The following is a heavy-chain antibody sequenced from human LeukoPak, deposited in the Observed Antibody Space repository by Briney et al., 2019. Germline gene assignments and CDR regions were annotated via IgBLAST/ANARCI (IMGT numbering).Heavy chain of an antibody. D-gene: IGHD1-26*01. CDR3: ARIGPSGAYYMDV. J-gene: IGHJ6*03. V-gene: IGHV4-31*03. CDR1: GGSISSSGYY. Sequence: SETLSLTCTVSGGSISSSGYYWSWIRQHPGKGLEWIGYIYYSGSTYYNPSLKSRVTISVDTSKNQFSLKLSSVTAADTALYYCARIGPSGAYYMDVWGKGTTVTVSS. CDR2: IYYSGST.